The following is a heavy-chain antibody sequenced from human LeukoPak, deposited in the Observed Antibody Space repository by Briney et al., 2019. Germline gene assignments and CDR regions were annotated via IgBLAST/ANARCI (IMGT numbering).Heavy chain of an antibody. CDR2: ISYDGNDK. V-gene: IGHV3-30*18. Sequence: GRSLRLSCAASGFTFSKYGMYWVRQAPGKGLERVTFISYDGNDKYYGDSVKGRFTISRDNSKNTLYLQMNSLRPEDTAVYYCAKDAIIVATIREIDSWGQGTLVTVSS. J-gene: IGHJ4*02. CDR3: AKDAIIVATIREIDS. D-gene: IGHD5-12*01. CDR1: GFTFSKYG.